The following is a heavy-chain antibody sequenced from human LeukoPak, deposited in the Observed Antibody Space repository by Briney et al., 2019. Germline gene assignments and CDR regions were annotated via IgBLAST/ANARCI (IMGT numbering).Heavy chain of an antibody. CDR2: ISYDGSNK. D-gene: IGHD3-10*02. CDR1: GFTFSSYA. Sequence: PGGSLRLSCAASGFTFSSYAMHWVRQAPGKGLEWVAVISYDGSNKYYADSVKGRFTISRDNAKNSLYLQMNSLRAEDTAVYYCAELGITMIGGVWGKGTTDTISS. V-gene: IGHV3-30*04. CDR3: AELGITMIGGV. J-gene: IGHJ6*04.